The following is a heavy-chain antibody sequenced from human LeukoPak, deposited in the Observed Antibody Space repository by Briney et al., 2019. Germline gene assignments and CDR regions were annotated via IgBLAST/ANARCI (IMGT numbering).Heavy chain of an antibody. CDR3: AREGSGSYGDYFDY. V-gene: IGHV3-7*01. CDR2: IKQDGSEK. J-gene: IGHJ4*02. Sequence: GRSLRLSCAASGFTFSTYVMHWVRQAPGKGLEWVANIKQDGSEKYYVDSVKGRFTISRDNAKNSLYLQMNSLRAEDTAVYYCAREGSGSYGDYFDYWGQGTLVTVSS. D-gene: IGHD1-26*01. CDR1: GFTFSTYV.